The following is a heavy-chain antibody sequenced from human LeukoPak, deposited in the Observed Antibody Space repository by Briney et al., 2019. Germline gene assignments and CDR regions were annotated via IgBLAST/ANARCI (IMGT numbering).Heavy chain of an antibody. CDR3: ARGRWTGTHYYFDY. D-gene: IGHD3/OR15-3a*01. Sequence: GASVKVSCKASGYTFTSYDISWVRQATGQGLEWMGWMNPNSGSTGYAQKFQGRVTITRNTSISTAYMELSGLRSEDTAVYYCARGRWTGTHYYFDYWGQGTLVTVSS. CDR1: GYTFTSYD. CDR2: MNPNSGST. J-gene: IGHJ4*02. V-gene: IGHV1-8*03.